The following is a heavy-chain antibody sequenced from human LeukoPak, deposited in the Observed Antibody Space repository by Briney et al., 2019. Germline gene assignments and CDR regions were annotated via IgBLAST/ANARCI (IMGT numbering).Heavy chain of an antibody. CDR2: IYPGDSDT. CDR1: GYSFTSYW. V-gene: IGHV5-51*01. Sequence: GESLQISCQGSGYSFTSYWIGWVRQMPGKGLEWMGIIYPGDSDTRYSPSFQGQVTISADKSISTAYLQWSSLKASDTAMDYCARLSCSSTSCYRDYYYYGMDVWGQGTTVTVSS. CDR3: ARLSCSSTSCYRDYYYYGMDV. J-gene: IGHJ6*02. D-gene: IGHD2-2*02.